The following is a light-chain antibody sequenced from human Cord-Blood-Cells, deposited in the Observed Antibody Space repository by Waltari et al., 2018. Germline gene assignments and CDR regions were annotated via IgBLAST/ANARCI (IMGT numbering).Light chain of an antibody. CDR2: GAS. V-gene: IGKV3-20*01. J-gene: IGKJ2*03. CDR3: QQYGSSPPYS. Sequence: VLTQSPATLSLSPGERGTPSCRASQSVSSSYLAWYQQKPGQAPRPLISGASSRATGIPDRFSGSGSGTDFTLTISRLEPEDFAVYYCQQYGSSPPYSFGQGTKLEIK. CDR1: QSVSSSY.